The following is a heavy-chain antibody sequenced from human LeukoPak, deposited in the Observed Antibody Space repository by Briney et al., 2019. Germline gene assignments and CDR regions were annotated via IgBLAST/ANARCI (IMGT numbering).Heavy chain of an antibody. Sequence: GASVKVSCKASGYTFTSYGISWVRQAPGQGLEWMGWISAYNGNTNYAQKLQGRVTMTTDTSTSTAYMELRSLRSDDTAVYYCARDRGLITMIVGLFDYWGQGTLVTVSS. D-gene: IGHD3-22*01. V-gene: IGHV1-18*01. CDR1: GYTFTSYG. J-gene: IGHJ4*02. CDR3: ARDRGLITMIVGLFDY. CDR2: ISAYNGNT.